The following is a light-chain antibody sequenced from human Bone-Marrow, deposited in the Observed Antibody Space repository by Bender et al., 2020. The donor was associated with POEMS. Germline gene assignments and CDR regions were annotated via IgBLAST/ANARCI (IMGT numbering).Light chain of an antibody. CDR3: NSRDSSGCII. CDR2: DDT. V-gene: IGLV3-21*02. J-gene: IGLJ2*01. Sequence: SYVLTQPPSVSVAPGQTARITCGGNSIGSKIVHWYQQKPGQAPVLVVYDDTDRPSGIPDRFSGSSSGNTASLTITGAQAEDEAAYSCNSRDSSGCIIFGGGTKLTVL. CDR1: SIGSKI.